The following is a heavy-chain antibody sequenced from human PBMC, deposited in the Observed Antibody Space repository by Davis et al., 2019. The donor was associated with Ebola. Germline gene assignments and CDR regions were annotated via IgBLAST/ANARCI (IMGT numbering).Heavy chain of an antibody. CDR2: INHTGST. V-gene: IGHV4-34*01. J-gene: IGHJ4*02. D-gene: IGHD3-16*02. CDR1: GGSFSDYY. Sequence: MPSETLSLTCAVFGGSFSDYYWTWIRQPPGKGLEWIGEINHTGSTSYNPSLKSRVTISVGTSKNQFSLKLTSVTAADTAVYYCARAPTTIVISHFDYWGQGTLLTVSS. CDR3: ARAPTTIVISHFDY.